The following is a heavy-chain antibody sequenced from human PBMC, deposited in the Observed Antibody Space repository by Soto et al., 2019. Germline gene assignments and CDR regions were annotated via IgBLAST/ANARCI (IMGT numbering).Heavy chain of an antibody. J-gene: IGHJ4*02. CDR3: ASWEGEDGYYWNY. D-gene: IGHD5-12*01. CDR2: ILYDGSNK. V-gene: IGHV3-30-3*01. Sequence: EVSLRLSCAASGFTFSSYAMHWVRQAPGKGLEWVAVILYDGSNKYYADSVKGRFTISRDNSKNTLYLQMNSLRAEDTAVYYCASWEGEDGYYWNYWGRGTLVTVS. CDR1: GFTFSSYA.